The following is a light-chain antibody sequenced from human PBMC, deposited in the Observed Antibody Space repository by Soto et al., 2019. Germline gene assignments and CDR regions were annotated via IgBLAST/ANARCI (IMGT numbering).Light chain of an antibody. V-gene: IGLV1-40*01. CDR3: QSYDSTRSARYV. Sequence: QPVLPQPPSVSGAPVQSVTISCTGSSSNIGAGYDVHWYQQRPGTAPKLLIFGNINRPSGVPDRFSGSKSGTSASLAITGLQAEDEGDYYCQSYDSTRSARYVFGTGTKLTVL. J-gene: IGLJ1*01. CDR1: SSNIGAGYD. CDR2: GNI.